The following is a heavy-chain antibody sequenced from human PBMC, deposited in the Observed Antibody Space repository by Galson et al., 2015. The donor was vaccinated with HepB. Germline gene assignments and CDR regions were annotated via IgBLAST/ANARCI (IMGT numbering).Heavy chain of an antibody. J-gene: IGHJ4*02. V-gene: IGHV3-33*01. CDR3: ARAPEGYFDY. CDR2: IWYDGSEK. CDR1: GFSFSGYG. Sequence: SLRLSCAASGFSFSGYGMHWVRQAPGKGLEWVAVIWYDGSEKYYGDSVKGRFTVSRDNSKNTLYLQMNSLRVEDTAMYFCARAPEGYFDYWGQGALVTVSS.